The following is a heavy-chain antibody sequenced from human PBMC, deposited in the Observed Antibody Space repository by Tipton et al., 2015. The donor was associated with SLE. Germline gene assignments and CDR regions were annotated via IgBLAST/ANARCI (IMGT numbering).Heavy chain of an antibody. CDR1: GFTVSSNY. CDR3: ARDLDSSTVTTRLYYSYGLAV. D-gene: IGHD4-17*01. CDR2: IYSGGST. Sequence: SLRLSCAASGFTVSSNYMSWVRQAPGKGLEWVSVIYSGGSTYYADSVKGRFTISRDNSKNTLYLQMNSLRAEDTAVYYCARDLDSSTVTTRLYYSYGLAVWGQGTTVTASS. J-gene: IGHJ6*02. V-gene: IGHV3-53*05.